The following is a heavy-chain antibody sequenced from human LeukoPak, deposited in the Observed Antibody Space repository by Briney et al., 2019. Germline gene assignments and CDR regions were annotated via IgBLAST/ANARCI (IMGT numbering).Heavy chain of an antibody. CDR2: ISSSGTLI. V-gene: IGHV3-48*03. D-gene: IGHD2-2*01. J-gene: IGHJ4*02. Sequence: GGSLRLSCATSGFTFSSYEMNWVRQAPGKGLEWVSYISSSGTLIYNADSVKGRFTISRDNARNSLYLQMNSLRAEDTAVYYCARKYCSSTSCLFDYWGQGTLVTVSS. CDR1: GFTFSSYE. CDR3: ARKYCSSTSCLFDY.